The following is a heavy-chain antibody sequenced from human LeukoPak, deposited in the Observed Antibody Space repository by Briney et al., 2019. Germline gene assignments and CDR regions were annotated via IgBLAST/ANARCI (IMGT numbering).Heavy chain of an antibody. CDR1: GDSVSSNSAA. J-gene: IGHJ6*02. CDR3: ARGSVGYCSGGSCYSGDYYYYGMDV. CDR2: TYYRSKWYN. D-gene: IGHD2-15*01. V-gene: IGHV6-1*01. Sequence: SQTLSLTCAISGDSVSSNSAAWNWIRQSPSRGLEWLGRTYYRSKWYNDYAVSVKSRITINPDTSKNQFSLQLNSVTPEDTAVYYCARGSVGYCSGGSCYSGDYYYYGMDVWGRGTTVTVSS.